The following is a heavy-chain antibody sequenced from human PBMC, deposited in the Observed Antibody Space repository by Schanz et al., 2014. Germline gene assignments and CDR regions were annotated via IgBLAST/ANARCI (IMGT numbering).Heavy chain of an antibody. CDR2: ISGSGGST. V-gene: IGHV3-23*01. CDR1: GFGFSSYS. Sequence: EVHLLESGGGLVQPGGSLRLSCAASGFGFSSYSMNWVRQAPGKGLEWVSAISGSGGSTYYADSVKGRFTISRDNSRNTLYLQMNSLRAEDMAVYYCARDGYSVVVISPTESFDIWGQGTMVTVSP. D-gene: IGHD2-21*01. J-gene: IGHJ3*02. CDR3: ARDGYSVVVISPTESFDI.